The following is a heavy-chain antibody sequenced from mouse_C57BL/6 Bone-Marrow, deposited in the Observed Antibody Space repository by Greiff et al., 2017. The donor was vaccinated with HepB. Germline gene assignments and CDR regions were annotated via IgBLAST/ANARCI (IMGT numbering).Heavy chain of an antibody. CDR3: ATTVWYFDV. V-gene: IGHV1-69*01. CDR1: GYTFTSYW. J-gene: IGHJ1*03. CDR2: IDPSDSYT. D-gene: IGHD1-1*01. Sequence: QVQLQQSGAELVMPGASVKLSCKASGYTFTSYWMHWVKQRPGQGLEWIGEIDPSDSYTNYNQKFKGKSTLTVDKSSSTAYMQLSSLTSEDSAVYYCATTVWYFDVWGTGTTVTVSS.